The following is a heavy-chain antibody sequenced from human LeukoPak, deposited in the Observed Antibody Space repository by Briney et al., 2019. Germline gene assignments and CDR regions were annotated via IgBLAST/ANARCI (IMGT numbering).Heavy chain of an antibody. J-gene: IGHJ3*02. Sequence: ASVKVSCKASGYTFTSYGISWVRQAPGQGLEWMGWISAYNGNTNYAQKLQGRVTMTRDTSISTAYMELRRLRSGDTAVYYCARATYGGHYNDAFDIWGQGTMVTVSS. D-gene: IGHD4-23*01. CDR3: ARATYGGHYNDAFDI. CDR2: ISAYNGNT. CDR1: GYTFTSYG. V-gene: IGHV1-18*01.